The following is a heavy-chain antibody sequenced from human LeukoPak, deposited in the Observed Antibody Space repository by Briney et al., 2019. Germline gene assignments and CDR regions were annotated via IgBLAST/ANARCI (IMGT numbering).Heavy chain of an antibody. Sequence: GGSLRLSCAASGFTFSSYGMHWVRQAPGKGLEWVAFIRYDGSNKYYADSVKGRFTISRDNSKNTLYLQMNSLRAEDTAVYYCAKDWTWIQLWSPPYDAFDIWGQGTMVTVSS. CDR2: IRYDGSNK. D-gene: IGHD5-18*01. V-gene: IGHV3-30*02. CDR3: AKDWTWIQLWSPPYDAFDI. CDR1: GFTFSSYG. J-gene: IGHJ3*02.